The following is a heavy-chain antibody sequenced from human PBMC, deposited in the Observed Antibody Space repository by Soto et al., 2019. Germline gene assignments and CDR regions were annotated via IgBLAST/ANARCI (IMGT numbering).Heavy chain of an antibody. V-gene: IGHV1-2*02. D-gene: IGHD2-15*01. CDR3: ARDCLVVVAATPQGAYGMDV. CDR1: GYTFTGYY. Sequence: ASVKVSCKASGYTFTGYYMHWVRQAPGQGLEWMGWINPNSGGTNYAQKFQGRVTMTRDTSISTAYMELSRLRSDDTAVYYCARDCLVVVAATPQGAYGMDVWGKGTTVTVSS. CDR2: INPNSGGT. J-gene: IGHJ6*04.